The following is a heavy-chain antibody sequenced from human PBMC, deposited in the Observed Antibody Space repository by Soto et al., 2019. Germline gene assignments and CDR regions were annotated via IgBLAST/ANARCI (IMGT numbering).Heavy chain of an antibody. CDR3: AREDSIIIPAVSDF. D-gene: IGHD2-2*01. CDR2: KWFFASGGNE. Sequence: GLEWVAVKWFFASGGNEYYADSVKGRFAISRDNAKSSVSLQMNTLRVEDTAVYYCAREDSIIIPAVSDFWGQGTLVTVSS. V-gene: IGHV3-33*01. J-gene: IGHJ4*02.